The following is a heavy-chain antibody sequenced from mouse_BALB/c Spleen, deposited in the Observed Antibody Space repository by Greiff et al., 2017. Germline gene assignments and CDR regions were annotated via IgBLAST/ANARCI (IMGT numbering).Heavy chain of an antibody. D-gene: IGHD1-1*01. J-gene: IGHJ3*01. CDR3: AGPDDGSSSWFDY. V-gene: IGHV4-1*02. CDR1: GFDFSRYW. CDR2: INPDSSTI. Sequence: DVKLVESGGGLVQPGGSLKLSCAASGFDFSRYWMSWVRQAPGKGLEWIGEINPDSSTINYTPTLKDKFIISRDTAKNTLYLQMSKMRSEDTALYYCAGPDDGSSSWFDYWGQGTLVTVSA.